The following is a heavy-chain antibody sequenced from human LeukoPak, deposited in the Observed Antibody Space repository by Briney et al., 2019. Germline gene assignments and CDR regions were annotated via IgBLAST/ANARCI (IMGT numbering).Heavy chain of an antibody. J-gene: IGHJ6*02. CDR1: GYTFTSYG. CDR2: ISAYNGNT. V-gene: IGHV1-18*01. CDR3: ARVDSSSWFVYYYYGMDV. D-gene: IGHD6-13*01. Sequence: ASVKVSCKASGYTFTSYGISWVRQAPGQGLEWMGWISAYNGNTNYAQKLQGRVTMTTDTSTSTAYMELRSLRSDDTAVYYCARVDSSSWFVYYYYGMDVWDQGTTVTVSS.